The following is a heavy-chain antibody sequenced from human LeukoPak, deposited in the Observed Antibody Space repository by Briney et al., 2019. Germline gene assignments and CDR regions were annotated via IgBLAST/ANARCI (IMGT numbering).Heavy chain of an antibody. Sequence: PGGSLKLSCAASGFTFSSYWMHWVRQVPGKGLVWVSLINSAGSNTRYADSVKGRFIISRDNSKNTLYLQMNSLRPEDTAVYYCAKDVVGQQWPENYWGQGTLVTVAS. CDR1: GFTFSSYW. CDR3: AKDVVGQQWPENY. CDR2: INSAGSNT. V-gene: IGHV3-74*01. D-gene: IGHD6-19*01. J-gene: IGHJ4*02.